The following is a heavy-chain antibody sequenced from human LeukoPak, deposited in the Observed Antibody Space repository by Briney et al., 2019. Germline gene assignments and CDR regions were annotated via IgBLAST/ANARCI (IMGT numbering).Heavy chain of an antibody. CDR1: GGSISSSSYY. Sequence: PSQTLSLTCTVSGGSISSSSYYWGWIRQPPGKGLKWIGSIYYSGSTYYNPSLKSRVTISVDTSKNQFSLKLSSVTAADTAVYYCARDQGPPVRGVIYYWGQGTLVTVSS. CDR3: ARDQGPPVRGVIYY. D-gene: IGHD3-10*01. J-gene: IGHJ4*02. CDR2: IYYSGST. V-gene: IGHV4-39*07.